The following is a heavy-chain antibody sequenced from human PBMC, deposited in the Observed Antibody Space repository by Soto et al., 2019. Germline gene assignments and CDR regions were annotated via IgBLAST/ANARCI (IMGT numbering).Heavy chain of an antibody. Sequence: GESLKISCKTSGYIFTNYWIGWVRQKPGNGLELMGIIYPGDSNPKYGPSFQGRVTISADKSISTAYLQLNSLKASDTAIYYCAKQIQASVDLNWFDPWGQGTLVTVSS. V-gene: IGHV5-51*01. CDR1: GYIFTNYW. J-gene: IGHJ5*02. CDR2: IYPGDSNP. D-gene: IGHD1-1*01. CDR3: AKQIQASVDLNWFDP.